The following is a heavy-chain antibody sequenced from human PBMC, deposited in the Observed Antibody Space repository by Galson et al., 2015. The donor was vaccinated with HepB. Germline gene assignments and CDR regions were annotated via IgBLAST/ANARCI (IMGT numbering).Heavy chain of an antibody. V-gene: IGHV1-69*10. CDR1: GGTFSSYA. D-gene: IGHD6-6*01. J-gene: IGHJ4*02. Sequence: SVKVSCKASGGTFSSYAISWVRQAPGQGLEWMGGIIPIFGIANYAQKFQGRVTITADKSTSTAYMELSSLRSEDTAVYYCARARYSSSSPDYWGQGTLVTVSS. CDR3: ARARYSSSSPDY. CDR2: IIPIFGIA.